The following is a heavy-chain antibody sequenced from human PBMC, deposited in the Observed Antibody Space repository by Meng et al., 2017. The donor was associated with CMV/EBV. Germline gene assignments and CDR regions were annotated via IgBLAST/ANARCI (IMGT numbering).Heavy chain of an antibody. CDR3: ARARITIFGVVITLICIRQEINDY. CDR1: GFSLSTSGMR. V-gene: IGHV2-70*04. D-gene: IGHD3-3*01. J-gene: IGHJ4*02. CDR2: IDWEDDK. Sequence: FGPTLVKPTQTLSLTCTFSGFSLSTSGMRVSWIRQPPGKALEWLARIDWEDDKYCSTSLKTRLTISQATTKSQVVLTMTNMDPVDTATYYRARARITIFGVVITLICIRQEINDYWGQGTLVTVSS.